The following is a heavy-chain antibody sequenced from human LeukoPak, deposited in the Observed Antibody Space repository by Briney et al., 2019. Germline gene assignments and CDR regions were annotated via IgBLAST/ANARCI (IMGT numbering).Heavy chain of an antibody. CDR3: AKGIYSSGWSYFDY. J-gene: IGHJ4*01. D-gene: IGHD6-19*01. V-gene: IGHV3-23*01. Sequence: GGSLRLSCAASGLIFHNYALVWIRRAPGKGPEWVSAILGGGGTFYADAVRGRFTISRDNSKNTLYLQMNSLRAEDTAVYYCAKGIYSSGWSYFDYWGHGTLVTVSS. CDR2: ILGGGGT. CDR1: GLIFHNYA.